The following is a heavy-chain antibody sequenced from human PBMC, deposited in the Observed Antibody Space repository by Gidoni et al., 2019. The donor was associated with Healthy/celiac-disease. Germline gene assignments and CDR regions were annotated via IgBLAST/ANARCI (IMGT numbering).Heavy chain of an antibody. D-gene: IGHD2-2*01. Sequence: EVQLVESGGGLVQPGGSLRLSCAASGFTVSSNYMRWVRQAPGKGLEWVSVIYSGGSTYYADSVKGRFTISRDNSKNTLYLQMNSLRAEDTAVYYCARDRGYCSSTSCRSYYYYYYGMDVWGQGTTVTVSS. V-gene: IGHV3-66*02. CDR1: GFTVSSNY. J-gene: IGHJ6*02. CDR2: IYSGGST. CDR3: ARDRGYCSSTSCRSYYYYYYGMDV.